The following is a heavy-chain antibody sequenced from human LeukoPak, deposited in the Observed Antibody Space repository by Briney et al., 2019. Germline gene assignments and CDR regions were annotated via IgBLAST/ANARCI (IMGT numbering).Heavy chain of an antibody. V-gene: IGHV5-51*01. Sequence: GESLKISCKGSGYSFTSYWIGWVRQMLGKGLEWMGIIYLGDSDTRYSPSFQGQVTISADKSISTAYLQWSSLKASDTAMYYCARQTAITIFGVVNYGMDVWGQGTTVTVSS. D-gene: IGHD3-3*01. J-gene: IGHJ6*02. CDR3: ARQTAITIFGVVNYGMDV. CDR2: IYLGDSDT. CDR1: GYSFTSYW.